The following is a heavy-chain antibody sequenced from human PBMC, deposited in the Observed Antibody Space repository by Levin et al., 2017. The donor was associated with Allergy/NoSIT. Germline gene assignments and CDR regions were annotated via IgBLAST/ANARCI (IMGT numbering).Heavy chain of an antibody. D-gene: IGHD1-26*01. Sequence: SGPTLVKPTQTLTLTCTFSGFSLSTSGVGVGWIRQSPGKALEWLALIYWDDDKRYSPSLKSRLIITKDTSKNQVVLTLTNMDPVDTATYYCVHRLGRFGWSYVNFDYWGQGNLVIVSS. V-gene: IGHV2-5*02. J-gene: IGHJ4*02. CDR1: GFSLSTSGVG. CDR2: IYWDDDK. CDR3: VHRLGRFGWSYVNFDY.